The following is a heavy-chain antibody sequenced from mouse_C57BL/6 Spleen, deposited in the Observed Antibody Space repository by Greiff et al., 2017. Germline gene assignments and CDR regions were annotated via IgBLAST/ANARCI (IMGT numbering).Heavy chain of an antibody. CDR1: GYTFTSYW. D-gene: IGHD4-1*01. CDR2: IDPSDSYT. J-gene: IGHJ2*01. Sequence: VQLQQPGAELVMPGASVKLSCKASGYTFTSYWMHWVKQRPGQGLEWIGEIDPSDSYTNYNQKFKGKSTLTVDKSSSTAYMELRSLTSEDSAVYYCARKVPSLGRGDFDYWGQGTTLTVSS. V-gene: IGHV1-69*01. CDR3: ARKVPSLGRGDFDY.